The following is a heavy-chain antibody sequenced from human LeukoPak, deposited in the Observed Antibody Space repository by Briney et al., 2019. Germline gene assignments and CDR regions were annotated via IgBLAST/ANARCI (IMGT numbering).Heavy chain of an antibody. CDR2: INPSGGST. D-gene: IGHD3-22*01. Sequence: ASVKVSCKASGYTFTNYYMHWVRQAPGQGLEWMGIINPSGGSTTYAQKFQGRVTMTRDTSTNTVYMELSSLRSEDTAVYYCANQGDDSSGYSSWGQGTLVTVSS. V-gene: IGHV1-46*01. CDR3: ANQGDDSSGYSS. J-gene: IGHJ5*02. CDR1: GYTFTNYY.